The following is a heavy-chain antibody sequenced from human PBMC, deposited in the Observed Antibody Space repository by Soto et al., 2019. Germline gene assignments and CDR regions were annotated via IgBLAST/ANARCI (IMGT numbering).Heavy chain of an antibody. V-gene: IGHV4-59*01. J-gene: IGHJ4*02. CDR3: ARLIAAAAFDY. CDR1: GASINNYY. Sequence: KTSETLSLTCTVSGASINNYYWAWIRQAPGKGLEWIGYVHYTGSTNYNPSLKSRVAMSIDSSKMQISLNLTSVTSADTAVYYCARLIAAAAFDYWGQGALVTVSS. D-gene: IGHD6-13*01. CDR2: VHYTGST.